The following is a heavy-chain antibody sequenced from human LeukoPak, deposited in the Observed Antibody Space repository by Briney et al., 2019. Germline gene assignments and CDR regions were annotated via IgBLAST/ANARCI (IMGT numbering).Heavy chain of an antibody. CDR2: INSNGGGT. J-gene: IGHJ4*02. CDR3: AGVLLTGYYYDY. CDR1: GFTFSNYA. V-gene: IGHV3-64*02. Sequence: GGSLSLSCAASGFTFSNYAMHWVRQAPGMGLECVSPINSNGGGTYYADSVKGSFISSKDNSNRLLYLQLAILRAEDMAVYFCAGVLLTGYYYDYWGQGTLVTVSS. D-gene: IGHD3-9*01.